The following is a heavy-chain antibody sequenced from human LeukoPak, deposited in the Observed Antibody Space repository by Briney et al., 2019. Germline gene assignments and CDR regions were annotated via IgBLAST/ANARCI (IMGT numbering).Heavy chain of an antibody. J-gene: IGHJ4*02. D-gene: IGHD1-26*01. CDR1: GFTFSSNW. CDR3: VRDLGGRSGH. Sequence: GGSLRLSCAASGFTFSSNWMHWVRQAPGKGLVWVSRINEDGSTTNYADSVKGRSTIFRDNAKNTLCLQMNSLRAEDTAVYYCVRDLGGRSGHWGQGTLVTVSS. CDR2: INEDGSTT. V-gene: IGHV3-74*01.